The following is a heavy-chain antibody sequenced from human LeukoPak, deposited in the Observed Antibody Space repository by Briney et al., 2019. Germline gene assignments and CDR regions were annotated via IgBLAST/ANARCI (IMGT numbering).Heavy chain of an antibody. J-gene: IGHJ4*02. D-gene: IGHD1-26*01. CDR1: GFTFSSNW. CDR3: VRDLGGRSGH. Sequence: GGSLRLSCAASGFTFSSNWMHWVRQAPGKGLVWVSRINEDGSTTNYADSVKGRSTIFRDNAKNTLCLQMNSLRAEDTAVYYCVRDLGGRSGHWGQGTLVTVSS. CDR2: INEDGSTT. V-gene: IGHV3-74*01.